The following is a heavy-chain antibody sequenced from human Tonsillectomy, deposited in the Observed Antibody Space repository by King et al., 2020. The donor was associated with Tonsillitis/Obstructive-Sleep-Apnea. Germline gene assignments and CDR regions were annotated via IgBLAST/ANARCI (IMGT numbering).Heavy chain of an antibody. CDR1: GGSISSSSDY. D-gene: IGHD3-22*01. J-gene: IGHJ6*03. V-gene: IGHV4-39*01. CDR3: AGGHSSGYYYYYYYLDV. CDR2: IYYSGST. Sequence: QLQESGPGLVKTSETLSLTCTVSGGSISSSSDYWGWIRQPPGKGLGWIGSIYYSGSTYYNPSLKSRVTISVDTSKNQVSLKLSSVTAADTAVYYCAGGHSSGYYYYYYYLDVWGKGTTVTVSS.